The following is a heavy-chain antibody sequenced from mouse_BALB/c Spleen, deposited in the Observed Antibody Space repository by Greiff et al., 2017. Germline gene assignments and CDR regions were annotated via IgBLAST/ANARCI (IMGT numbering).Heavy chain of an antibody. V-gene: IGHV2-9*02. J-gene: IGHJ3*01. D-gene: IGHD1-2*01. Sequence: VQRVESGPGLVAPSQSLSITCTVSGFSLTSYGVHWVRQPPGKGLEWLGVIWAGGSTNYNSALMSRLSISKDNSKSQVFLKMNSLQTDDTAMYYCAREDYGYKTWFAYWGQGTLVTVSA. CDR2: IWAGGST. CDR1: GFSLTSYG. CDR3: AREDYGYKTWFAY.